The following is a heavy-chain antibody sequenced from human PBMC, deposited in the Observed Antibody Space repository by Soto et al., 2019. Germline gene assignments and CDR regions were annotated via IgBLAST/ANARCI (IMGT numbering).Heavy chain of an antibody. CDR1: EFSFSSYA. D-gene: IGHD6-13*01. CDR2: ISATGTTT. Sequence: EVQLMESGGGLVQPGGSLRLSCAASEFSFSSYALNWVRQAPGKGLEWVSAISATGTTTYYADSVKGRFTIYRDNSKRTLFLQMDSLSPEDTAVYYCATYSSPFDYWGQGTLVTVSS. J-gene: IGHJ4*02. V-gene: IGHV3-23*01. CDR3: ATYSSPFDY.